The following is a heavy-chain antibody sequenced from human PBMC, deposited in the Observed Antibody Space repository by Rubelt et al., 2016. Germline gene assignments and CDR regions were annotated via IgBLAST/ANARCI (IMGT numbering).Heavy chain of an antibody. CDR1: GFTFDHYG. Sequence: DVQLVESGGRVVRPGGSLTLSCVASGFTFDHYGMSWVRQAPGKGLEWVSGITWVGGNTGYADSVKGGLTISRDKAKMALYLQMSSLRAEDTALYYCARDGSGSYYSDNWGQGTRVTVSS. CDR3: ARDGSGSYYSDN. V-gene: IGHV3-20*04. CDR2: ITWVGGNT. J-gene: IGHJ4*02. D-gene: IGHD1-26*01.